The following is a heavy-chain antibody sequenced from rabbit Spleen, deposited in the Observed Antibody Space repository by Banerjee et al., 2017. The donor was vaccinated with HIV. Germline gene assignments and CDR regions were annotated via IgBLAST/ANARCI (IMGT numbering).Heavy chain of an antibody. CDR1: GFSFSSSYD. CDR2: IYTGNGKN. J-gene: IGHJ3*01. D-gene: IGHD4-2*01. Sequence: QEQLVESGGGLVKPGASLTLTCTASGFSFSSSYDMSWVRQAPGKGLEWIGFIYTGNGKNYYASWAKGRFTISKTSSTTVTLQLTSLTAADTATYFCARSIVGSVVAGHATRLDLWGQGTLVTVS. CDR3: ARSIVGSVVAGHATRLDL. V-gene: IGHV1S45*01.